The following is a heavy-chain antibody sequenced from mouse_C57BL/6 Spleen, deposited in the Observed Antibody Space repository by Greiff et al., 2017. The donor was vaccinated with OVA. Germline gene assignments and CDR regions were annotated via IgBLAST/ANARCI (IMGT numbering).Heavy chain of an antibody. D-gene: IGHD1-1*01. CDR3: ARGIGLTTVVVNWYFDV. V-gene: IGHV1-52*01. Sequence: QVQLQQPGAELVRPGSSVKLSCKASGYTFTSYWMHWVKQRPIQGLEWIGNIDPSDSETHYNQKFKDKATLTVDKSSSTAYMQLSSLTSEDSAVYYCARGIGLTTVVVNWYFDVWGTGTTVTVSS. CDR2: IDPSDSET. J-gene: IGHJ1*03. CDR1: GYTFTSYW.